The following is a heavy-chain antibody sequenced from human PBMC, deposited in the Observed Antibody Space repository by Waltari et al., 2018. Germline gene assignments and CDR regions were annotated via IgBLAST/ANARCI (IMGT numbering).Heavy chain of an antibody. CDR1: GYTFTGYY. CDR2: INPNSGGT. Sequence: QVQLVQSGAEVKKPGASVKVSCKASGYTFTGYYMHWVRQAPGQELEWMGWINPNSGGTNYAQKFQGRVTMTRDTSISTAYMELSRLRSDDTAVYYCARDYFFRRRNDAFDIWGQGTMVTVSS. J-gene: IGHJ3*02. V-gene: IGHV1-2*02. D-gene: IGHD3-3*01. CDR3: ARDYFFRRRNDAFDI.